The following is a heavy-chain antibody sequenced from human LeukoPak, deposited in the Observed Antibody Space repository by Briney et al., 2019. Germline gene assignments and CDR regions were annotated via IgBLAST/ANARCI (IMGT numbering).Heavy chain of an antibody. J-gene: IGHJ4*02. CDR2: IYHSGST. CDR3: ASYYYDSSGYYPFTIDY. Sequence: SQTLSLTCAVSGGSISSGGYSWSWIRQPPGKGLEWIGYIYHSGSTYYNPSLKSRVTISVDRSKNQFSLKLSSVTAADTAVYYCASYYYDSSGYYPFTIDYWGQGTLVTVSS. D-gene: IGHD3-22*01. V-gene: IGHV4-30-2*01. CDR1: GGSISSGGYS.